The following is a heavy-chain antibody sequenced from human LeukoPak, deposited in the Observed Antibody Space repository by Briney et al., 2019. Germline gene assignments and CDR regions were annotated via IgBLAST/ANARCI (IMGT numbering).Heavy chain of an antibody. CDR3: AGWAYDSSGYRLDY. J-gene: IGHJ4*02. CDR2: ISYSGST. CDR1: GGSISRYY. Sequence: PSETLSLTCAVSGGSISRYYWTWIRQPPGKALEWIGYISYSGSTNYNPSLKSRATVSVDTSKNQFSLKLSSVTAADTAMYYCAGWAYDSSGYRLDYWGQGTLVTVSS. D-gene: IGHD3-22*01. V-gene: IGHV4-59*01.